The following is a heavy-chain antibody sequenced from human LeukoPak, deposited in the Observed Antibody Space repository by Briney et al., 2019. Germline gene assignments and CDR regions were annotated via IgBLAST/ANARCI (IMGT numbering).Heavy chain of an antibody. CDR3: ARVRPVVVVPAATDNYYYYGMDV. D-gene: IGHD2-2*01. CDR2: INHSGST. J-gene: IGHJ6*02. V-gene: IGHV4-34*01. CDR1: GGSFSGYY. Sequence: SETRSLTCAVYGGSFSGYYWSWIRQPPGKGLEWIGEINHSGSTNYNPSLKSRVTISVDTSKNQFSLKLSSVTAADTAVYYCARVRPVVVVPAATDNYYYYGMDVWGQGTTVTVSS.